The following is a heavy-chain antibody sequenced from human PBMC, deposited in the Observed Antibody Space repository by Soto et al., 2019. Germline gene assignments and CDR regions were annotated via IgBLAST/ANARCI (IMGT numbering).Heavy chain of an antibody. CDR1: GGSISSYY. D-gene: IGHD4-17*01. CDR2: IYYSGST. CDR3: ARSDYPYYFDY. J-gene: IGHJ4*02. V-gene: IGHV4-59*01. Sequence: SETLSLTCTVSGGSISSYYWSWIRQPPGKGLEWIGYIYYSGSTNYNPSLKSRVTISVDTSKNQFSLKLISVTAADTAVYYCARSDYPYYFDYWGQGTLVTVSS.